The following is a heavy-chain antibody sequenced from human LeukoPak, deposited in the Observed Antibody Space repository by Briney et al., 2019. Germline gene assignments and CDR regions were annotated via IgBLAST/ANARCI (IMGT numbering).Heavy chain of an antibody. CDR1: GYTFSGYY. J-gene: IGHJ4*02. CDR3: ARVGSSGWYVHPTLDY. CDR2: INPSNGDT. D-gene: IGHD6-19*01. Sequence: ASVKVSCKASGYTFSGYYIHWVRQAPGQGLEWMAWINPSNGDTNYAQKFQGRVTMTRDTSIGTAYMELTRLISDDTAVYYCARVGSSGWYVHPTLDYWGQGTLVTVSS. V-gene: IGHV1-2*02.